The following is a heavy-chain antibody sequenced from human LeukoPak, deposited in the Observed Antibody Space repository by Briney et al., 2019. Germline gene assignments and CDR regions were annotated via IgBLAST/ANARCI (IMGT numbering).Heavy chain of an antibody. CDR3: VKEVPGTTIYD. Sequence: GGSLRLSCVASGFIVSTNYTSWVRQAPGKGLEWVAVIFRGDGTYHADSVKGRFTISRDTSKNTVYLHMNSLTAEDTAIYYCVKEVPGTTIYDWGQGILVTVSS. J-gene: IGHJ4*02. CDR2: IFRGDGT. CDR1: GFIVSTNY. V-gene: IGHV3-66*01. D-gene: IGHD4-11*01.